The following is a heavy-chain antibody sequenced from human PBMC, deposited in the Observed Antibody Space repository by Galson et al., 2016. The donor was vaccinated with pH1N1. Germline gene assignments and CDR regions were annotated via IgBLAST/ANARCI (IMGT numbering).Heavy chain of an antibody. D-gene: IGHD5-18*01. CDR3: AKDHSLHLWLQGAFDI. J-gene: IGHJ3*02. Sequence: SLRLSCAASGFTFSTYTVYWVRQSPGKGLEWVSSISGSGLSKYYADSVKGRFTISRDNSKNTLYLQMNSLRAEDTAVYYCAKDHSLHLWLQGAFDIWGQGTSVTVSS. V-gene: IGHV3-23*01. CDR1: GFTFSTYT. CDR2: ISGSGLSK.